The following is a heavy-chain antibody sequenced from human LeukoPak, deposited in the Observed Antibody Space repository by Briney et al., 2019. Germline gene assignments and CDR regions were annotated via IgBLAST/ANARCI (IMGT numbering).Heavy chain of an antibody. J-gene: IGHJ6*04. CDR3: ARDQHCSGGSCYYGYYYYYGMDV. D-gene: IGHD2-15*01. CDR1: GYTFTSYG. Sequence: ASVKVSCKASGYTFTSYGISWVRQAPGQGRECMGWISAYNGNANYTQKLRGRVTLTTDTSTSTAYMELRSLRSDDTAVYYCARDQHCSGGSCYYGYYYYYGMDVWGKGTTVTVSS. V-gene: IGHV1-18*04. CDR2: ISAYNGNA.